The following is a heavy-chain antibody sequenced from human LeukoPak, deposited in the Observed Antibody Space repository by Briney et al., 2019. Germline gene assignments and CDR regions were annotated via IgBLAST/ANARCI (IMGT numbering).Heavy chain of an antibody. V-gene: IGHV4-38-2*02. J-gene: IGHJ4*02. CDR2: IYHSGST. CDR3: ARDGIAVAGTIFDY. CDR1: GYSISIGYY. Sequence: SETLSLTCAVSGYSISIGYYWGWIRQPPGTGLEWIGSIYHSGSTYYNPSLKSRVTISVDTSKNQFPLKLSSVTAADTAVYYCARDGIAVAGTIFDYWGQGTLVTVSS. D-gene: IGHD6-19*01.